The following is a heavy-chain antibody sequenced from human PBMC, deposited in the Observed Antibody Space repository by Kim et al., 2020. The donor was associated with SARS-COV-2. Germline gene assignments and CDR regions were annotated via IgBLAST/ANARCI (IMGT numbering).Heavy chain of an antibody. J-gene: IGHJ6*02. CDR3: ARDQGYCGGDCYSGSSGDNYYYYGMDV. CDR2: IYYSGST. V-gene: IGHV4-59*01. Sequence: SETLSLTCTVSGGSISSYYWSWIRQPPGKGLEWIGYIYYSGSTNYNPSLKSRVTISVDTSKNQFSLKLSSVTAADTAVYYCARDQGYCGGDCYSGSSGDNYYYYGMDVWGQGTTVTVSS. D-gene: IGHD2-21*02. CDR1: GGSISSYY.